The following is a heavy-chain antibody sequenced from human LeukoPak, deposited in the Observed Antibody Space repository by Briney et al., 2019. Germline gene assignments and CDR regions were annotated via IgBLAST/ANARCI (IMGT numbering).Heavy chain of an antibody. V-gene: IGHV4-39*07. CDR3: ARVSVAATYSFYDMDV. D-gene: IGHD2-15*01. CDR2: IYYSGST. CDR1: GGSISSSSYY. J-gene: IGHJ6*02. Sequence: SETLSLTCTVSGGSISSSSYYWGWIRQPPGKGLEWIGSIYYSGSTNYSPSLKGRVTVSVDKSKNQFSLKLFSVTAADTAVYYCARVSVAATYSFYDMDVWGQGTTVTVSS.